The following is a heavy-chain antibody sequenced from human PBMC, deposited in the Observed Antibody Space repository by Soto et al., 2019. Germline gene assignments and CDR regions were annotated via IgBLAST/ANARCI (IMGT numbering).Heavy chain of an antibody. Sequence: TLSLTCTVSGGSISSSSYYWGWIRQPPGKGLEWIGSIYYSGSTYYNPSLKSRVTISVDTSKNQFSLKLSSVTAADTAVYYCAARIQLWLVGSSYYFDYWGQGTLVTVSS. V-gene: IGHV4-39*01. CDR2: IYYSGST. CDR1: GGSISSSSYY. J-gene: IGHJ4*02. CDR3: AARIQLWLVGSSYYFDY. D-gene: IGHD5-18*01.